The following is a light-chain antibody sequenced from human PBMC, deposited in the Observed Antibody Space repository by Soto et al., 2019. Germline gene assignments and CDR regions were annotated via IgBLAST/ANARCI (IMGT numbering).Light chain of an antibody. Sequence: DIQMTQSPSTLSASVGDRVTITCRASQSISSWLAWYHQKPGRAPKLLIYKASSLESRVPSRFSGSGSGTEFTLTISSLQPDDFATYYCQQYYNYPYTFGQGTKLEIK. J-gene: IGKJ2*01. V-gene: IGKV1-5*03. CDR1: QSISSW. CDR2: KAS. CDR3: QQYYNYPYT.